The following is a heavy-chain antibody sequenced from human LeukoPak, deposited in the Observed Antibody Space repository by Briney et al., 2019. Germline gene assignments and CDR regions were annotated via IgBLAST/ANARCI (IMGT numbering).Heavy chain of an antibody. V-gene: IGHV3-66*02. J-gene: IGHJ4*02. CDR2: IYSGGST. CDR3: ARQDTEGYYFDY. D-gene: IGHD2-15*01. CDR1: GFTVSSNY. Sequence: PGGSLRLSCAASGFTVSSNYMSRVRQAPGKGLEWVSVIYSGGSTYYADSVEGRFTISRDNSKNTLYLQMNSLRAEDTAVYYCARQDTEGYYFDYWGQGTLVTVSS.